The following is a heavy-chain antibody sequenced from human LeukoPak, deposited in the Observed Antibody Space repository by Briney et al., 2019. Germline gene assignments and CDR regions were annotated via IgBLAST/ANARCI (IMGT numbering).Heavy chain of an antibody. CDR2: IYSGGST. CDR1: GFTVSSNY. D-gene: IGHD1-26*01. V-gene: IGHV3-53*01. CDR3: ATMGARMGPYDY. Sequence: GGSLRLSCAASGFTVSSNYMSWVRQAPGKGLEWVSVIYSGGSTYYADSVKGRFTISRDNSKNTLYLQMRAEDTAVYYCATMGARMGPYDYWGQGTLVTVSS. J-gene: IGHJ4*02.